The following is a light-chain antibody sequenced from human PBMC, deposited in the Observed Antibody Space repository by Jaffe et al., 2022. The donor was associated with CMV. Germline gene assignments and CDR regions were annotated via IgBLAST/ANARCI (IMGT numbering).Light chain of an antibody. CDR1: KLGDKY. Sequence: SYEVTQPPSVSVSPGQTATITCSGDKLGDKYACWYQQKSGQSPVLVIYQNNRRPSGIPERFSGSNSGDTATLTISGTQAMDEADYYCQAWDNTTLVFGGGTKLTVL. V-gene: IGLV3-1*01. CDR2: QNN. J-gene: IGLJ3*02. CDR3: QAWDNTTLV.